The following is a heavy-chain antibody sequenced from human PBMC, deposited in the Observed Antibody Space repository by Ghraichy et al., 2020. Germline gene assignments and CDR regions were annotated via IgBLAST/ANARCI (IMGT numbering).Heavy chain of an antibody. Sequence: SQTLTLTCTVSGGSISDTTYYWGWIRQPPGKGLEWIASIHSNGNTYYSPSLKSRITISVDTSMNQFSLKLNSVTAADTAVYYCATPGTTLDYYDSGVFPPYADFWGQGTLVTVSS. V-gene: IGHV4-39*01. CDR3: ATPGTTLDYYDSGVFPPYADF. D-gene: IGHD3-10*01. CDR2: IHSNGNT. J-gene: IGHJ4*02. CDR1: GGSISDTTYY.